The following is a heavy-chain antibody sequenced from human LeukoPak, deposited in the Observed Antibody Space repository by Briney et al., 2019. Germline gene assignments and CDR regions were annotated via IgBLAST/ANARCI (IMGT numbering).Heavy chain of an antibody. CDR1: GFTFSDYY. Sequence: GGSLRLSCAASGFTFSDYYMSWIRQAPGKGLEWVSYISSSGTTIKYADSVKGRFTISRDNAKNSLYLQVNSLRAEDTAVYYCARERYDSVWGSYLYFFDHWGQGTLVTVSS. CDR3: ARERYDSVWGSYLYFFDH. D-gene: IGHD3-16*02. J-gene: IGHJ4*02. CDR2: ISSSGTTI. V-gene: IGHV3-11*01.